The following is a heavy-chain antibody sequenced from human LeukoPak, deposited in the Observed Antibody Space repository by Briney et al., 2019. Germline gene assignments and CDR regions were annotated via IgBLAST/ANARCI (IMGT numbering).Heavy chain of an antibody. V-gene: IGHV3-23*01. CDR3: GKHGGGAVVVVGIFDY. J-gene: IGHJ4*02. D-gene: IGHD2-15*01. CDR1: GFTFSSYA. CDR2: ISGSRGST. Sequence: GGSLRHSCAASGFTFSSYAMSWVREAPGKGLEWVSAISGSRGSTYYADSVKGRFTISRDNSKNTLYLQMNSLRAEDTAVYYLGKHGGGAVVVVGIFDYWGQGTLVTVSS.